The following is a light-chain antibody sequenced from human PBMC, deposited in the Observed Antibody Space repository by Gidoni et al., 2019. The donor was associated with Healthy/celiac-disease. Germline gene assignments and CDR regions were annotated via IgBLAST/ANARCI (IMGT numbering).Light chain of an antibody. V-gene: IGKV3-11*01. J-gene: IGKJ5*01. CDR2: DAS. CDR3: QQRSHWPIT. Sequence: EIVLTQSPATLSLSPGERATLSCRASQSVSSYLAWYQQKPGQAPRLLIYDASNRATGIPAMFSGSGSGTDFTLTISSLEPEDFAVYYCQQRSHWPITFGQGTRLEIK. CDR1: QSVSSY.